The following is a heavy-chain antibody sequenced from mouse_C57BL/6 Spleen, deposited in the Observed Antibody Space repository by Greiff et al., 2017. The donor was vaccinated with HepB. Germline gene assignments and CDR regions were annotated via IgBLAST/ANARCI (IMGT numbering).Heavy chain of an antibody. J-gene: IGHJ2*01. V-gene: IGHV1-39*01. CDR2: INPNYGTT. CDR1: GYSFTDYN. D-gene: IGHD2-4*01. CDR3: APAGDYDYFDY. Sequence: EVKLMESGPELVKPGASVKISCKASGYSFTDYNMNWVKQSNGKSLEWIGVINPNYGTTSYNQKFKGKATLTVDQSSSTAYMQLNSLTSEDSAVYYCAPAGDYDYFDYWGQGTTLTVSS.